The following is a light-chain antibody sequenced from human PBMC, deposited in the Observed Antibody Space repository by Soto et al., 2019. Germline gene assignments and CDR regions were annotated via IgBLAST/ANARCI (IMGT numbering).Light chain of an antibody. CDR3: QHYHDLPS. Sequence: DIQMTQSPSSLSASVGDRVTITCQASQDISNYLNWYQQNPGKAPKLLIYDASSLATGVPSRFSGSGSGTHFTFTISSLQPEDIATYYCQHYHDLPSFGGGTKVEI. CDR2: DAS. V-gene: IGKV1-33*01. CDR1: QDISNY. J-gene: IGKJ4*01.